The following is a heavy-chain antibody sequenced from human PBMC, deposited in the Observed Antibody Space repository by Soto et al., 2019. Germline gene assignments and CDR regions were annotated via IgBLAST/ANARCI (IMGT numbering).Heavy chain of an antibody. CDR1: GYTFTSYD. J-gene: IGHJ4*02. CDR2: MNPNSGNT. V-gene: IGHV1-8*01. Sequence: SVKVSVRASGYTFTSYDINWVRQATGQGLEWMGWMNPNSGNTGYAQKFQGRVTMTRNTSISTAYMELSSLRSEDTAVYYCARGIMITFGGVIVIPDYWGQGTLVTVSS. CDR3: ARGIMITFGGVIVIPDY. D-gene: IGHD3-16*02.